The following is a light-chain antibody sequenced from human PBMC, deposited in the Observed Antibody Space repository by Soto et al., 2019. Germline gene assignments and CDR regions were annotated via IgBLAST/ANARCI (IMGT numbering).Light chain of an antibody. J-gene: IGLJ1*01. Sequence: QSVLTQPHSASGTPVQRVTISCSGGSSNIGTNAVNWYQQLPGTAPKLLIYNNNQRPSGVPDRFSGSKSGTSASLAISGLQSEDEADYYCAAWDDSLNGYVFGTGTRSAS. CDR3: AAWDDSLNGYV. CDR2: NNN. V-gene: IGLV1-44*01. CDR1: SSNIGTNA.